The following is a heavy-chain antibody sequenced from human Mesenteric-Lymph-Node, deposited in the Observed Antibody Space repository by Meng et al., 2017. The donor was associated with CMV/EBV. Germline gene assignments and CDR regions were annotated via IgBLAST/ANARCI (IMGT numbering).Heavy chain of an antibody. CDR1: GFTFSSYG. CDR3: AKDLFTYYYDSSGLQDAFDI. D-gene: IGHD3-22*01. V-gene: IGHV3-30*02. J-gene: IGHJ3*02. Sequence: GGSLRLSCAASGFTFSSYGMHWVRQAPGKGLEWVAFIRYDGSNKYYADSVKGRFTISRDNSKNTLYLQMNSLRAEDTAVYYCAKDLFTYYYDSSGLQDAFDIWGQGTMVTVSS. CDR2: IRYDGSNK.